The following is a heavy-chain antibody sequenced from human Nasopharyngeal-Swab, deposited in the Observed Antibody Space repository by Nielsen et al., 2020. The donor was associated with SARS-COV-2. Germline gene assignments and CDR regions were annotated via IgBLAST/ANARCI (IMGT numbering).Heavy chain of an antibody. Sequence: GGSLRLSCAASGFNFNNYGMHWVRQAPGKGLEWVAIISYEGSIKFYADYVEGRFTISRDSSKNMLYLQMNSLRPEDTAVYYCAKRKEILWLGGKRHGMDVWGQGTTVTVSS. CDR1: GFNFNNYG. CDR3: AKRKEILWLGGKRHGMDV. D-gene: IGHD3-10*01. J-gene: IGHJ6*02. CDR2: ISYEGSIK. V-gene: IGHV3-30*18.